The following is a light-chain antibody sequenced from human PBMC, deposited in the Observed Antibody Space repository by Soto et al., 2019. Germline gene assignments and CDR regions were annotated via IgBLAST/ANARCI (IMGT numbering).Light chain of an antibody. CDR2: SNN. Sequence: QSVLTQPPSASGTPGQRVTRSCSGSTSNIGSNTVNWYQQLPGTAPKLLIYSNNQRPSGVPDRFSGSKSGTSASLAISGLQSEDEADYYCAAWDDSLSGYVFGTGTKVTVL. CDR3: AAWDDSLSGYV. V-gene: IGLV1-44*01. J-gene: IGLJ1*01. CDR1: TSNIGSNT.